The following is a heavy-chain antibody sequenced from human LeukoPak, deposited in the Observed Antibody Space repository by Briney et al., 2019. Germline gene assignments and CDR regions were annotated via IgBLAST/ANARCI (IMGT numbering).Heavy chain of an antibody. J-gene: IGHJ4*02. D-gene: IGHD4-17*01. V-gene: IGHV3-23*01. CDR2: ISGSGGST. CDR3: ARGDDYGDSLLAY. CDR1: GFTFSSYA. Sequence: GGSLRLSCAASGFTFSSYAMSWVRQAPGKGLEWVSAISGSGGSTYYADSVKGRFTISRDNSKNTLYLQMNSLRAEDTAVYYCARGDDYGDSLLAYWGQGTLVTVSS.